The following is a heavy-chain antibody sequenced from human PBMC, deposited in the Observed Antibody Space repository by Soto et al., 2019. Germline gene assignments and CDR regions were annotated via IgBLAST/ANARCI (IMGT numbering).Heavy chain of an antibody. Sequence: QVQLAQSANEVKKPGASVKVSCKAAGYTFIRYGIAWVRQATGQGLVWMGWISPYNDYTVYAQKFQGRVSMTADTSTRTVYMNLRGLKSDDTAVYYCARGGYYDNSWGKLSHYGLDVWGQGTSVSVSS. J-gene: IGHJ6*02. CDR3: ARGGYYDNSWGKLSHYGLDV. CDR2: ISPYNDYT. CDR1: GYTFIRYG. V-gene: IGHV1-18*01. D-gene: IGHD3-16*01.